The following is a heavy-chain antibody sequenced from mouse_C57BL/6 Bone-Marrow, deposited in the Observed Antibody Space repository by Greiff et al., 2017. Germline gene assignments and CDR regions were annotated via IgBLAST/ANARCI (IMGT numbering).Heavy chain of an antibody. CDR3: ARKDNPSYDYDGY. CDR1: GYTFTSYG. V-gene: IGHV1-81*01. D-gene: IGHD2-4*01. CDR2: IYPRSGNT. J-gene: IGHJ2*01. Sequence: QVQLQQSGAELARPGASVKLSCKASGYTFTSYGISWVKQRTGQGLEWIGEIYPRSGNTYYNEKFKGKATLTADKSSSTAYMELRSLTSEDSAVYFCARKDNPSYDYDGYWGQGTTLTVSA.